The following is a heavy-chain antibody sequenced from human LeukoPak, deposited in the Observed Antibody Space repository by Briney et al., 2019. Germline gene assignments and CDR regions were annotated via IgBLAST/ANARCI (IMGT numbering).Heavy chain of an antibody. D-gene: IGHD6-13*01. J-gene: IGHJ4*02. CDR3: AKARYSSLYYFDY. CDR1: GYTFSSYG. CDR2: ISTSDGTT. Sequence: GGSLRLSCAASGYTFSSYGMSWVRQAPGKGLEWVSSISTSDGTTYFADSVKGRFTISRDNSKNTLYLQMNSLRAEDTAVYFCAKARYSSLYYFDYWGQGALVPVSS. V-gene: IGHV3-23*01.